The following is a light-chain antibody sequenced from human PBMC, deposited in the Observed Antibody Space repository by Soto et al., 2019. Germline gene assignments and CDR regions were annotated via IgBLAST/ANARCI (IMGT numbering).Light chain of an antibody. CDR1: TGVVTSGYY. Sequence: QAVVTQEPSLTVSPGGTVTLTCASSTGVVTSGYYPNWFQQKAGQAPRVLIYSTSNKHSWTPARFSGSLLGGKAALTLSGVQPEDEAEYYCLLFYGDAWVFGGGTKLTVL. J-gene: IGLJ3*02. CDR3: LLFYGDAWV. V-gene: IGLV7-43*01. CDR2: STS.